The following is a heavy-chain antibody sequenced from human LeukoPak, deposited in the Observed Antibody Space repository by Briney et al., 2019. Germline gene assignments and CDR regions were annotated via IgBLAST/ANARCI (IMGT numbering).Heavy chain of an antibody. D-gene: IGHD2-2*01. CDR1: GGTFSSCA. Sequence: SVKVSCKASGGTFSSCAISWVRQAPGQGLECMGRIIPILGIANYAQKFQGRVTITADKSTSTAYMELSSLRSEDTAVYYCARDKLVVVPASYYYYYGMDVWGQGTTVTVSS. J-gene: IGHJ6*02. CDR2: IIPILGIA. V-gene: IGHV1-69*04. CDR3: ARDKLVVVPASYYYYYGMDV.